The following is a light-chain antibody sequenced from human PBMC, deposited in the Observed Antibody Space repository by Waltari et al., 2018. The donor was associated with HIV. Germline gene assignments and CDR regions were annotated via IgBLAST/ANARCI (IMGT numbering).Light chain of an antibody. CDR1: QTVSHH. V-gene: IGKV3-15*01. Sequence: EIVMTQTPVTLSVSPGERANLSCKARQTVSHHLAWYQQNPGQAPGLLIYETSSRATDIPARFSGSGSGTEFTLTISSLQSEDFAVYYCQQYSHWPPMTFGQGTKVEIK. CDR2: ETS. CDR3: QQYSHWPPMT. J-gene: IGKJ1*01.